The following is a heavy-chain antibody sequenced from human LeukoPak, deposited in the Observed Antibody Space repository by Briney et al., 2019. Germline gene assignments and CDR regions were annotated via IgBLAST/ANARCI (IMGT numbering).Heavy chain of an antibody. CDR2: INHSGST. J-gene: IGHJ4*02. V-gene: IGHV4-34*01. D-gene: IGHD3-22*01. CDR1: GGSFSGYY. CDR3: ARENYDSYGYYYYFDY. Sequence: PSETLSLTCAVYGGSFSGYYWSWIRQPPGKGLEWIGEINHSGSTNYNPSLKSRVTISVDTSKNQFSLKLSSVTAADTAVYYCARENYDSYGYYYYFDYWGQGTLVTVSS.